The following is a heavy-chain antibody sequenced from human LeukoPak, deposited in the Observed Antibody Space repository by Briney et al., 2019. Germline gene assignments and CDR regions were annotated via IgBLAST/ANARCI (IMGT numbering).Heavy chain of an antibody. V-gene: IGHV4-38-2*02. D-gene: IGHD2-2*01. J-gene: IGHJ5*02. CDR1: GYSISSGYY. CDR3: AREGSGYCSSTSCWAEVDP. CDR2: IYHSGST. Sequence: SETLSLTCTVSGYSISSGYYWGWIRPPPGKGLEGIGSIYHSGSTYYNPSLKSRVTISVDTSKNQFSLKLSSVTAADTAVYYCAREGSGYCSSTSCWAEVDPWGQGTLVTVSS.